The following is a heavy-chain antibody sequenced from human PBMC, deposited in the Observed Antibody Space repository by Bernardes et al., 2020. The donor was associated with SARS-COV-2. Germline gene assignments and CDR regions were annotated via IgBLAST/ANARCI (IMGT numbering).Heavy chain of an antibody. Sequence: ASVKVSCKASGYTFTSYGISWVRQAPGQGLEWMGWISAYNGNTNYAQKLQGRVTMTTDTSTSTAYMELRSLRSDDTAVYYCARGDYTIFGVDRYYYGMDVGGQGTTVTVSS. D-gene: IGHD3-3*01. J-gene: IGHJ6*02. CDR1: GYTFTSYG. V-gene: IGHV1-18*01. CDR2: ISAYNGNT. CDR3: ARGDYTIFGVDRYYYGMDV.